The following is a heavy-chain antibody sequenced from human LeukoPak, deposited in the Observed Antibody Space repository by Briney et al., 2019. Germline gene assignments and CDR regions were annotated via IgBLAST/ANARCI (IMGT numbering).Heavy chain of an antibody. CDR2: INHSGST. J-gene: IGHJ4*02. Sequence: PSETLSLTCAVYGGSFSGYYWSWIRQPPGKGLEWIGEINHSGSTNYNPSLKSRVTISVDTSKNQFSLKLSSVTAADTAVYYCARGSRLGANYFDYWGQGTLVTVSS. D-gene: IGHD3-16*01. CDR1: GGSFSGYY. CDR3: ARGSRLGANYFDY. V-gene: IGHV4-34*01.